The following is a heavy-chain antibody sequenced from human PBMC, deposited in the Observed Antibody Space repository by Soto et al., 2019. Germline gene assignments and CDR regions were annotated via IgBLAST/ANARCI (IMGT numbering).Heavy chain of an antibody. CDR3: GRANPPPPL. J-gene: IGHJ3*01. V-gene: IGHV1-69*01. Sequence: QVQLVQSGAEVKKPGSSVKVSCKASGGTFSSYAISWVRQAPGQGLEWMGGIIPIFGTANYAQKFQGRVTIPANESTSTAYRGLGSRGPGDTAVYYGGRANPPPPLWGQGTMVTVSS. CDR2: IIPIFGTA. CDR1: GGTFSSYA.